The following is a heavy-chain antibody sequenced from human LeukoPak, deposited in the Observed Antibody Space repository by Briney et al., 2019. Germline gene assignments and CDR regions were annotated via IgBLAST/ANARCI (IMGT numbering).Heavy chain of an antibody. J-gene: IGHJ4*02. CDR3: ARTYYYDSSGYGY. V-gene: IGHV4-61*05. Sequence: SETLSLTCTVSGGSISSSSYYWGWIRQPPGKGLEWIGYIYYSGSTNYNPSLKSRVTISVDTSKNQFSLKLSSVTAADTAVYYCARTYYYDSSGYGYWGQGTLVTVSS. D-gene: IGHD3-22*01. CDR1: GGSISSSSYY. CDR2: IYYSGST.